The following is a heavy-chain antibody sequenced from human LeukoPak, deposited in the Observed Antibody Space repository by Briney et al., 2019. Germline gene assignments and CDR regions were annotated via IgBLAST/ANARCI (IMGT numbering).Heavy chain of an antibody. D-gene: IGHD3-3*01. J-gene: IGHJ4*02. CDR3: ARAEGVAIFGVV. Sequence: ASVKVSCKASGYTFTSYDINWVRQATGQGLGWMGWMNPNNGNTDYAQKFQGRVTLTRNTSISTAYMELSSLRSEDTAVYYCARAEGVAIFGVVWGQGTLVTVSS. CDR1: GYTFTSYD. V-gene: IGHV1-8*01. CDR2: MNPNNGNT.